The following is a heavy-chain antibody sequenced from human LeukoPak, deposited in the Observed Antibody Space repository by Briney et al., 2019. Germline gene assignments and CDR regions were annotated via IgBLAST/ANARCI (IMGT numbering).Heavy chain of an antibody. CDR2: ISYDGSNK. V-gene: IGHV3-30*03. CDR3: ARGVGATTHYFDF. Sequence: GRSLRLSCAASGFTFSSYGMHWVRQAPGKGLEWVAVISYDGSNKYYADSVKGRFTISRDNSKNTLYLQMNSLRAEDTAVYYCARGVGATTHYFDFWGQGALVTVSS. J-gene: IGHJ4*02. CDR1: GFTFSSYG. D-gene: IGHD1-26*01.